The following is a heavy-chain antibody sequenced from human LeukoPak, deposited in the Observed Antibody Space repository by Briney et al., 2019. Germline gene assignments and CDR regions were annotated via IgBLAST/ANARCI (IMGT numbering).Heavy chain of an antibody. D-gene: IGHD6-13*01. J-gene: IGHJ6*02. CDR1: GGSFSGYY. CDR2: INHSGST. V-gene: IGHV4-34*01. Sequence: SETLPLTCAVYGGSFSGYYWSWIRQPPGKGLEWIGEINHSGSTNHNPSLKSRVTISVDTSKNQFSLKLSSVTAADTAVYYCARGGSSWSIIYYYYGMDVWGQGTTVTVSS. CDR3: ARGGSSWSIIYYYYGMDV.